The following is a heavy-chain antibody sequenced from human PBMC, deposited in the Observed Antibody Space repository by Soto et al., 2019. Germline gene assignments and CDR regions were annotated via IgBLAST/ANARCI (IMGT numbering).Heavy chain of an antibody. CDR3: GAVRAPSYSGYDFGYDP. CDR1: GFTFTSSA. D-gene: IGHD5-12*01. V-gene: IGHV1-58*02. CDR2: IVVGSGNT. J-gene: IGHJ5*02. Sequence: PVKRSSKASGFTFTSSAMQWVRQARGQRLEWIGWIVVGSGNTNYAQKLQERVTITRDMSTSTAYMELSSLRSEDTAVYYCGAVRAPSYSGYDFGYDPWGQGTLVTVSS.